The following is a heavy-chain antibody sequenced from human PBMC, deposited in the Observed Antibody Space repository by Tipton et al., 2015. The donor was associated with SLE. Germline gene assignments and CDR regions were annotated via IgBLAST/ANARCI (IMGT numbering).Heavy chain of an antibody. CDR3: ARDRTAYGMDV. V-gene: IGHV4-38-2*02. J-gene: IGHJ6*02. D-gene: IGHD1-1*01. CDR2: IYHSRST. CDR1: GYSISSGYY. Sequence: TLSLTCTVSGYSISSGYYWGWIRQPPGKGLEWIGSIYHSRSTYYNPSLKSRVTISVDTSKNPFSLKLSSVTAADTAVYYCARDRTAYGMDVWGQGTTVTVS.